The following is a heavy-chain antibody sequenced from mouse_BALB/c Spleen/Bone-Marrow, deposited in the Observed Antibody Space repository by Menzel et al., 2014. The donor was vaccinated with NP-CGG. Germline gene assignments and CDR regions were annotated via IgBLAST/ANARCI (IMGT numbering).Heavy chain of an antibody. CDR1: GHTFTSYW. CDR3: SRNYDYDEGAWFTY. Sequence: VQRVESGTELVKPGASVKLSCKTSGHTFTSYWIQWVKQRPGQGLGWIGEIFPGTGTTYYNEKFRDKATLTVDTSSSTAYIQLSNLTSEDSAVYFCSRNYDYDEGAWFTYWGQGTLVTVSA. V-gene: IGHV1S132*01. CDR2: IFPGTGTT. D-gene: IGHD2-4*01. J-gene: IGHJ3*01.